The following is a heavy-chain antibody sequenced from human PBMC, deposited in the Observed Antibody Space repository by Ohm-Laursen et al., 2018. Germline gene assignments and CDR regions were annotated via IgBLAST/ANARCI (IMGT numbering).Heavy chain of an antibody. CDR2: ISGDSGTT. Sequence: SLRLSCAASGFTFDDYAMHWVRQAPGKGLEWVSVISGDSGTTGYADSVKGRFTISRDNAKNMVYLQMNSLRVEDTAVYFCARLRSNTVTTIGLDYWGQGTLVTVSS. CDR1: GFTFDDYA. V-gene: IGHV3-9*01. CDR3: ARLRSNTVTTIGLDY. J-gene: IGHJ4*02. D-gene: IGHD4-17*01.